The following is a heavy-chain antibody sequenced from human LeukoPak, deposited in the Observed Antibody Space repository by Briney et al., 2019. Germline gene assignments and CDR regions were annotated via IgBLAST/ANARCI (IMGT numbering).Heavy chain of an antibody. CDR2: IKQDGSEK. D-gene: IGHD2-2*01. V-gene: IGHV3-7*01. CDR3: ARYIVVVPAAVNWFDP. Sequence: GGSLRLSCAASGFTFSSYWMSWVRQAPGKGLEWVANIKQDGSEKYYVDSVKGRFTISRDNAKNSLYLQMNSLRAEDTAVYYCARYIVVVPAAVNWFDPWGQGTLVTVSS. CDR1: GFTFSSYW. J-gene: IGHJ5*02.